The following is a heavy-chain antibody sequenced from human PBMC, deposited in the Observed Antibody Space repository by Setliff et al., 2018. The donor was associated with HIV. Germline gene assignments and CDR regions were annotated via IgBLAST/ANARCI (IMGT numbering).Heavy chain of an antibody. J-gene: IGHJ2*01. V-gene: IGHV1-18*01. Sequence: ASVKVSCKASGYSFTTYSLNWVRQVPGQGLEWMGWISAYNGNTNYAQRFQGRVTITTDESTSTAYMDLSSLRSEDTAVYYCARAPGISGFFYWYFDLWGRGTLVTVSS. CDR2: ISAYNGNT. CDR3: ARAPGISGFFYWYFDL. CDR1: GYSFTTYS. D-gene: IGHD3-22*01.